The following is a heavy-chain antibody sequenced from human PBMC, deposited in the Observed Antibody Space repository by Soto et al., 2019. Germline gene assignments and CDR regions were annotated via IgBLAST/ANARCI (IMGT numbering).Heavy chain of an antibody. J-gene: IGHJ5*02. D-gene: IGHD2-8*02. CDR1: GGTFSRYA. V-gene: IGHV1-69*01. Sequence: VKVGCKASGGTFSRYAISWVRQAPGQGLEWMGGIIPIFGTANYAQKFQGRVTITADESTSTAYMELSSLRSEDTAVYYCARDLPDSLQYPICWTGGNRFEPWGPGSL. CDR3: ARDLPDSLQYPICWTGGNRFEP. CDR2: IIPIFGTA.